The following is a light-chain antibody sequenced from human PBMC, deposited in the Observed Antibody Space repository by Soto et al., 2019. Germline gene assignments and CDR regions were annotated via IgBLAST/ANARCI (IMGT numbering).Light chain of an antibody. CDR3: QQSYSTPPN. CDR1: QSISSW. CDR2: DAS. J-gene: IGKJ5*01. V-gene: IGKV1-39*01. Sequence: GDRVTITCRASQSISSWLAWYQQKPGKAPKLLIYDASSLESGVPSRFSGSGSGTDFTLTISSLQPEDFVTYYCQQSYSTPPNFGQGTRLEIK.